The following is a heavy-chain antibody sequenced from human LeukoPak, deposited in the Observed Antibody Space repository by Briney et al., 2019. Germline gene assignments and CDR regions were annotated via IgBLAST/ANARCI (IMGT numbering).Heavy chain of an antibody. D-gene: IGHD3-22*01. J-gene: IGHJ4*02. CDR2: INHSGST. CDR3: ARMGYYDSSGYNWDY. Sequence: SETLSLTCAVYGGSFSGYYWSWIRQPPGKGLEWIGEINHSGSTNYNPSLKSRVTISVDTSKNQFSLKLSSVTAADTAVYYCARMGYYDSSGYNWDYWGQGTLVTVSS. CDR1: GGSFSGYY. V-gene: IGHV4-34*01.